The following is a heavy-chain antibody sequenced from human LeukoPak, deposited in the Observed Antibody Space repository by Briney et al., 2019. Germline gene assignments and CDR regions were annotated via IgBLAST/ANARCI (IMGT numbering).Heavy chain of an antibody. V-gene: IGHV3-21*01. CDR2: ISSSSSYI. J-gene: IGHJ4*02. CDR3: ARDFKSHVGPEDY. CDR1: GFTFSSYS. Sequence: GGSLRLSCAVSGFTFSSYSMNWVRQAPGQGLEWVSSISSSSSYIYYADSVKGRFTISRDNAKNSLYLQMNSLRAEDTAVYYCARDFKSHVGPEDYWGQGTLVTVSS. D-gene: IGHD3-10*02.